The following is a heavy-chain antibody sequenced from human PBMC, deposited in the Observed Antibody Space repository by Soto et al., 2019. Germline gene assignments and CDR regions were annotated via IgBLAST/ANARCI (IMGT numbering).Heavy chain of an antibody. CDR1: GFTFSSYA. CDR2: ISGSGGST. CDR3: AKVPIVLVPAATSYGMDV. V-gene: IGHV3-23*01. Sequence: GGSLRLSCAASGFTFSSYAMSWVRQAPGKGLEWVSAISGSGGSTYYADSVKGRFTTSRDNSKNTLYLQMNSLRAEDTAVYYCAKVPIVLVPAATSYGMDVWGQGTTVTVSS. D-gene: IGHD2-2*01. J-gene: IGHJ6*02.